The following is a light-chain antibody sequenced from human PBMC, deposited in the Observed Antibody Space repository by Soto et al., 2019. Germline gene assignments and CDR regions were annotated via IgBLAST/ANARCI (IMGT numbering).Light chain of an antibody. V-gene: IGLV7-46*01. J-gene: IGLJ1*01. CDR3: LLTYSGASYV. Sequence: QAVVTQEPPLTVSPGGTVTLTCGSSTGPVTGGHYPYWIQQKPGQAPRTLIYDTSNKHSWTPARFSGSLLGGKAALTLSGAQPEDEAEYYCLLTYSGASYVFGTGTKVTVL. CDR2: DTS. CDR1: TGPVTGGHY.